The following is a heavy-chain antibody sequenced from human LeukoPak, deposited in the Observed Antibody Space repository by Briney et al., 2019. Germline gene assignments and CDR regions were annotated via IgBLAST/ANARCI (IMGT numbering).Heavy chain of an antibody. D-gene: IGHD7-27*01. J-gene: IGHJ4*02. CDR3: ASNTGTVFDY. Sequence: SETLSLTCAVYGGSFSGYYWSWIRQPPGKELEWIGYVYYSGSTEYNPSLRSRVTISLEMSKHQFSLNLASVTAADTAVYYCASNTGTVFDYWGQGALVTVSS. CDR2: VYYSGST. CDR1: GGSFSGYY. V-gene: IGHV4-59*01.